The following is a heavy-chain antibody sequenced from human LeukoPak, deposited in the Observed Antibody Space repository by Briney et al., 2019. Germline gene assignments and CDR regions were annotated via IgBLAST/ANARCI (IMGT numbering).Heavy chain of an antibody. CDR1: GYTFTSYD. J-gene: IGHJ6*03. CDR3: ARGPIAGRAYYDFWSGYPLYMDV. CDR2: MNPNSGNT. V-gene: IGHV1-8*01. D-gene: IGHD3-3*01. Sequence: ASVTVSCTASGYTFTSYDINWVRQATGQGLEWMGWMNPNSGNTGYAQKFQGRVTMTRNTSISTAYMELSSLRSEDTAVYYCARGPIAGRAYYDFWSGYPLYMDVWGKGTTVTVSS.